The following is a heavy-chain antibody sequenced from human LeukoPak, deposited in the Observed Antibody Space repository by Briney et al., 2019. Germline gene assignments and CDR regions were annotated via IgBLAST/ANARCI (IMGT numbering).Heavy chain of an antibody. CDR1: GYIFNHFY. J-gene: IGHJ4*02. D-gene: IGHD1-26*01. V-gene: IGHV1-46*02. CDR2: ITASGVRT. CDR3: ARDQDSGSYRIDY. Sequence: GASVKVSCKASGYIFNHFYMQWERQAPGQGLEWMGIITASGVRTTYAEKFQGRVTLTRDTSMSTVHMEMSSLKSEDTAVYYCARDQDSGSYRIDYWGQGTLVTVSS.